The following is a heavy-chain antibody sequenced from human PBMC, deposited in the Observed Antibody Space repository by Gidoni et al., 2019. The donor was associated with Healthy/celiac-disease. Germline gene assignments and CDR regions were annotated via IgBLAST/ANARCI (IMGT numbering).Heavy chain of an antibody. J-gene: IGHJ4*02. Sequence: FSFDDYAMHWVRQAPGKGLEWVSGISWNSGSIGYADSVKGRFTISRDNAKNSLYLQMNSLRAEDTALYYCAKDIFGGYGYFDYWGQGTLVTVSS. V-gene: IGHV3-9*01. CDR2: ISWNSGSI. CDR3: AKDIFGGYGYFDY. CDR1: FSFDDYA. D-gene: IGHD5-18*01.